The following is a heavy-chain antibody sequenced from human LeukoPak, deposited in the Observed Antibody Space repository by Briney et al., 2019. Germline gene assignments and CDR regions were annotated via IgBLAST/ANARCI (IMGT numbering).Heavy chain of an antibody. CDR3: ARRVGVAAAHYFDY. D-gene: IGHD6-25*01. CDR2: IYYGGST. V-gene: IGHV4-39*01. J-gene: IGHJ4*02. CDR1: GGSISSSSYY. Sequence: SSETLSLTCTVSGGSISSSSYYWGWIRQPPGKGLEWIGSIYYGGSTYYNPSLKSRVTISVDTSKNQFSLKLSSVTAADTAVYYCARRVGVAAAHYFDYWGQGTLVTVSS.